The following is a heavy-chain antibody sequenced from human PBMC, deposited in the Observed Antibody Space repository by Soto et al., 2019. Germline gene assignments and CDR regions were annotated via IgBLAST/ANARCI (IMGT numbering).Heavy chain of an antibody. CDR3: ARAATVTHFYY. J-gene: IGHJ4*02. CDR1: GGSFSGYY. V-gene: IGHV4-59*01. D-gene: IGHD4-17*01. CDR2: IYYSGST. Sequence: SETLSLTCAVYGGSFSGYYWSWIRQPPGKGLEWIGYIYYSGSTNYNPSLKSRVTISVDTSKNQFSLKLSSVTAADTAVYYCARAATVTHFYYWGQGTLVTVSS.